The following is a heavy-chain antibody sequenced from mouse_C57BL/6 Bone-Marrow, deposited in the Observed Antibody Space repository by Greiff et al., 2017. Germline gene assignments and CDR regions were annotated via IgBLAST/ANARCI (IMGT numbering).Heavy chain of an antibody. D-gene: IGHD2-4*01. V-gene: IGHV1-39*01. CDR1: GYSFTDYN. J-gene: IGHJ4*01. CDR2: INPNYGTT. Sequence: VQLQQSGPELVKPGASVKISCKASGYSFTDYNMNWVQQSNGKSLEWIGVINPNYGTTSSNQKFKGKATVTVDQSSSTAYMQLNSLTSEDYAVDYCARGYDYDDAMDYWGQGTSVTVSS. CDR3: ARGYDYDDAMDY.